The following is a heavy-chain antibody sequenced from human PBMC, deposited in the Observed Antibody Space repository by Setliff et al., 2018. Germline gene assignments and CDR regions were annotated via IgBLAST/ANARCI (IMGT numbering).Heavy chain of an antibody. J-gene: IGHJ6*03. CDR2: IYIGGSA. V-gene: IGHV4-4*07. CDR3: AREQWLDPPGYYYMDV. D-gene: IGHD6-19*01. Sequence: PSETLSLTCTVSGGSISSYYWSWIRQPAGKGPEWIGHIYIGGSANYNPSLKSRVTMSIDTSKNQFSRKLNSVTAADMAVYYCAREQWLDPPGYYYMDVWAKGTTGTVS. CDR1: GGSISSYY.